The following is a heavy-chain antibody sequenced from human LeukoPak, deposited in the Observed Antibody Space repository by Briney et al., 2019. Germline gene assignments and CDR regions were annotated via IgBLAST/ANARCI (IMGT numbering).Heavy chain of an antibody. Sequence: PSETLSLTCTVSGGSISSYYWSWIRQPAGKGLEWIGRMYTSGSTNYNPSLKSRVTMSVDTFKNQFSLKLRSVTAADTAVYYCARGYCTNCNWFDPWGQGTLVTVSS. CDR1: GGSISSYY. CDR2: MYTSGST. CDR3: ARGYCTNCNWFDP. J-gene: IGHJ5*02. V-gene: IGHV4-4*07. D-gene: IGHD2-8*01.